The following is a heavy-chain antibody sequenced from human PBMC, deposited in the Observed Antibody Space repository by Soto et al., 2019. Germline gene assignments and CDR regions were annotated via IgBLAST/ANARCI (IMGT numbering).Heavy chain of an antibody. V-gene: IGHV1-69*01. D-gene: IGHD6-13*01. CDR1: GGTFSSYA. CDR3: ARVLEAAPFARWFDP. J-gene: IGHJ5*02. Sequence: VQLVQSGAEVKKPGSSVKVSCKASGGTFSSYAISWVRQAPGQGLEWMGGIIPMFATGNYAQKFQGRATITADESTTTAYMELSSLRSEDTAVYYCARVLEAAPFARWFDPWGQGTLVTVSS. CDR2: IIPMFATG.